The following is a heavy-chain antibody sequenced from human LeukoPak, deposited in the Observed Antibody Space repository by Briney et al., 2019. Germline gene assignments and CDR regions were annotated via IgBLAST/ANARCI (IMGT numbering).Heavy chain of an antibody. CDR2: IIPIFGIA. V-gene: IGHV1-69*04. J-gene: IGHJ4*02. CDR3: ARDQNTYGSGSYPDY. CDR1: GGTFSSYG. D-gene: IGHD3-10*01. Sequence: SVNVSCKASGGTFSSYGISWVRQAPGQGLEWMGRIIPIFGIANYAQKFQGRVAITADKSTSTAYMELSSLTSEDTAVYYCARDQNTYGSGSYPDYWGQGTLVTVSS.